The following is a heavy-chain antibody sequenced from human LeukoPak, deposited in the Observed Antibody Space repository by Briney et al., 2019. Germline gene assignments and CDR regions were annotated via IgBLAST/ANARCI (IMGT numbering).Heavy chain of an antibody. V-gene: IGHV1-46*04. CDR3: ARSRAFDI. J-gene: IGHJ3*02. CDR2: INPSGGST. CDR1: GYTFTSYY. Sequence: ASVKVSCKASGYTFTSYYIHWMRQAPGQGLEWMGAINPSGGSTNYARKLQGRVTMTRDTSTSTVYMELSSLRSEDTAVYYCARSRAFDIWGQGTMVTVSS.